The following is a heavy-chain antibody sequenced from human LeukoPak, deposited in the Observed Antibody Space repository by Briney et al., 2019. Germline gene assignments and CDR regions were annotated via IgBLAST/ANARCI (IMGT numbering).Heavy chain of an antibody. J-gene: IGHJ2*01. D-gene: IGHD6-19*01. Sequence: SETLSLTCTVSGGSISSYYWSWIRQPPGKGLEWIGYIYYSGSTNYNPSLKSRVTISVDTSKNQFSLKLSSVTAADTAVYYCARAVGIAVAGTTWYFDLWGRGTLVTVSS. CDR3: ARAVGIAVAGTTWYFDL. CDR2: IYYSGST. CDR1: GGSISSYY. V-gene: IGHV4-59*01.